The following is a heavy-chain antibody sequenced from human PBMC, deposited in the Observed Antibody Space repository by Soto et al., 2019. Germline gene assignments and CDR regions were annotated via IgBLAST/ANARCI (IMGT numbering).Heavy chain of an antibody. CDR1: GFPFSTTD. CDR3: AKNSGWFNT. Sequence: EFQVMQSGGGLVQPGGSLRLACAASGFPFSTTDMGWVRQATGKGLEWVSSIICGGETTYYEDSVKGRFTITRNNFKNTVYLQMDGLRVDDTALYYCAKNSGWFNTWGQGDLVTVSS. J-gene: IGHJ5*02. V-gene: IGHV3-23*01. D-gene: IGHD3-10*01. CDR2: IICGGETT.